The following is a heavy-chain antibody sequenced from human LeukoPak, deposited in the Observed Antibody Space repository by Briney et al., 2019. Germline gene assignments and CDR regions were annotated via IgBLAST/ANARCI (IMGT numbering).Heavy chain of an antibody. Sequence: GGSLRLSCAASGFTFSDYYMSWIRQAPGKGLEWVSYISSSGSTIYYADSVKGRFTISRDNAKNSLYLQMNSLRAEDTAVYYCAKDIIAAAGPSLGYYCYGMDVWGQGTTVTVSS. CDR2: ISSSGSTI. D-gene: IGHD6-13*01. V-gene: IGHV3-11*01. CDR3: AKDIIAAAGPSLGYYCYGMDV. CDR1: GFTFSDYY. J-gene: IGHJ6*02.